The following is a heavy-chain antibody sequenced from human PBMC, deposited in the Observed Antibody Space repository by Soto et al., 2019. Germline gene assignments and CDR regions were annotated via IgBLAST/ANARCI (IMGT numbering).Heavy chain of an antibody. J-gene: IGHJ4*02. D-gene: IGHD1-1*01. CDR2: ISGSGGST. CDR3: VRTIQPGTTTYFDS. Sequence: GGSLRLSCAASGFTFSSYAMSWVRQAPGKGLEWVSAISGSGGSTYYADSVKGRFTISRDNSKNTLYLQMNSLKTEDTAVYYCVRTIQPGTTTYFDSWGQGVLVTVSS. V-gene: IGHV3-23*01. CDR1: GFTFSSYA.